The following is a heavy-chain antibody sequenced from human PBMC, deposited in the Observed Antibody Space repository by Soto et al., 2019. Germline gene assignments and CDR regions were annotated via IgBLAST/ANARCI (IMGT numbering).Heavy chain of an antibody. D-gene: IGHD4-4*01. V-gene: IGHV3-30-3*01. J-gene: IGHJ6*02. Sequence: GGSLRLSCAASGFTFSSYAMHWVRQAPGKGLEWVAVISYDGSNKYYADSVKGRFTISRDNSKNTLYLQMNSLRAEDTAVYYCARDDYSNYVYYYYYYGMDVWGQGTTVTVSS. CDR2: ISYDGSNK. CDR3: ARDDYSNYVYYYYYYGMDV. CDR1: GFTFSSYA.